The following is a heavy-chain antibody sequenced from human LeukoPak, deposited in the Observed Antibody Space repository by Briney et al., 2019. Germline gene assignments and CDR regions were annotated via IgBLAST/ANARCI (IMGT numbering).Heavy chain of an antibody. J-gene: IGHJ1*01. Sequence: GESLKVSCKGSGYSFTSYWIGWVRQMPGKGLEWMGIIYPGDSDTRYSPSFQGQVTISADKSISTAYLQWSSLKASDTAMYYCARLMGTYYYDSSGLQHWGQGTLVTVSS. CDR3: ARLMGTYYYDSSGLQH. CDR1: GYSFTSYW. CDR2: IYPGDSDT. V-gene: IGHV5-51*01. D-gene: IGHD3-22*01.